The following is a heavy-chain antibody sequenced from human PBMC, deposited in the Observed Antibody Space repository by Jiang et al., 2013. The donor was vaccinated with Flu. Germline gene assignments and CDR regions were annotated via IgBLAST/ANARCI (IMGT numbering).Heavy chain of an antibody. Sequence: SGAEVRKPGGSLTVSCKASGFTLTGYYIHWVRQAPGQGLEWMGSINPNSGGTNYAQNFQGRVTMTSDTSISTAYLDLRRLRSDDTAVYYCARRPPPXYGDYVWLDPWGQGTLVTVSS. CDR3: ARRPPPXYGDYVWLDP. J-gene: IGHJ5*02. D-gene: IGHD4-17*01. CDR2: INPNSGGT. CDR1: GFTLTGYY. V-gene: IGHV1-2*02.